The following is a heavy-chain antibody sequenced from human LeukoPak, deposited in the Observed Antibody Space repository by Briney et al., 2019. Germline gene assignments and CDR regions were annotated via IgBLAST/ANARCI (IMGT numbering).Heavy chain of an antibody. CDR3: ARMSYYDSSGDNWFDP. V-gene: IGHV1-8*02. J-gene: IGHJ5*02. CDR2: MNPNSGNT. Sequence: ASVKVSCKASGYTFTAYYIHWVRQAPGQGLEWMGWMNPNSGNTGYAQKFQGRVTMTRDTSISTAYMELSSLRSEDTAVYYCARMSYYDSSGDNWFDPWGQGTLVTVSS. CDR1: GYTFTAYY. D-gene: IGHD3-22*01.